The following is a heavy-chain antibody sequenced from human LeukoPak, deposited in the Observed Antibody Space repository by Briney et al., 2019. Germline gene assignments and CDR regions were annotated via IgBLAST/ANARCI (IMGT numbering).Heavy chain of an antibody. J-gene: IGHJ4*02. CDR2: ISSSGSTI. Sequence: PGESLGLSCAASGFTFSDYYMSWIRQAPGKGLEWVSYISSSGSTIYYADSVKGRFTISRDNAKNSLYLQMNSLRAEDRAVYYCARASDPYYDFWSGYYQSPDFDYWGQGTLVTVSS. V-gene: IGHV3-11*04. CDR1: GFTFSDYY. CDR3: ARASDPYYDFWSGYYQSPDFDY. D-gene: IGHD3-3*01.